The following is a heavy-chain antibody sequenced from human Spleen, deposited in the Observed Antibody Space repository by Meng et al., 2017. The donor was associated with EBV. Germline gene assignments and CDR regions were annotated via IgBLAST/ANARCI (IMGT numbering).Heavy chain of an antibody. J-gene: IGHJ4*02. V-gene: IGHV3-53*01. CDR1: GLTGRNNS. CDR2: IYSGGRT. Sequence: PVASGRRLIHPGVSLSPFCPVSGLTGRNNSMSWVRPAPGKGLEWVAVIYSGGRTNYAGSVKGRFTISRDNSKNTLYLQMDSLRAEDTAVYYCARDAPAIDYWGQGTLVTVSS. CDR3: ARDAPAIDY. D-gene: IGHD6-25*01.